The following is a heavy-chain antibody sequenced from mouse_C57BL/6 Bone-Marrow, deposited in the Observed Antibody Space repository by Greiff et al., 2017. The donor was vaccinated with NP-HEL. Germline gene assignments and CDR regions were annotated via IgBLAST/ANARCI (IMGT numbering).Heavy chain of an antibody. CDR1: GFSLTSYG. D-gene: IGHD1-1*01. Sequence: VKLQESGPGLVQPSQSLSITCTVSGFSLTSYGVHWVRQSPGKGLEWLGVIWSGGSTDYNAAFISRLSISKDNSKSQVFFKMNSLQADDTAIYYCARRDTTVVPFAYWGQGTLVTVSA. CDR3: ARRDTTVVPFAY. V-gene: IGHV2-2*01. CDR2: IWSGGST. J-gene: IGHJ3*01.